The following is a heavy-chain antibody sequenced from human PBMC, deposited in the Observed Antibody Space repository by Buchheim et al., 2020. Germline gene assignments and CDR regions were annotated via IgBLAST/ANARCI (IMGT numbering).Heavy chain of an antibody. CDR3: ARLISKVGDYYYYAMDV. V-gene: IGHV4-59*01. CDR2: IYYSGGT. CDR1: GGSMSGYY. D-gene: IGHD4-17*01. Sequence: QVQLQESGPGLVKPSETLSLTCTVSGGSMSGYYWSWIRQPPGKGLEWIGYIYYSGGTRYNPSLKSRVTMSVDTSKNQFSLKLSSVTAADTALYYCARLISKVGDYYYYAMDVWDQGTT. J-gene: IGHJ6*02.